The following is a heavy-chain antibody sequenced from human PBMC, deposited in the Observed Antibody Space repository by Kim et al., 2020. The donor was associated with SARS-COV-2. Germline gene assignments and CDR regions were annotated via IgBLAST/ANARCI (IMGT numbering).Heavy chain of an antibody. V-gene: IGHV1-2*02. Sequence: ASVKVSCKASGYTFTGYYMHWVRQAPGQGLEWMGWINPNSGGTNYAQKFQGRVTMTRDTSISTAYMELSRLRSDDTAVYYCARDQGYIAVAGNFDYWGQGTLVTVSS. CDR2: INPNSGGT. J-gene: IGHJ4*02. CDR1: GYTFTGYY. D-gene: IGHD6-19*01. CDR3: ARDQGYIAVAGNFDY.